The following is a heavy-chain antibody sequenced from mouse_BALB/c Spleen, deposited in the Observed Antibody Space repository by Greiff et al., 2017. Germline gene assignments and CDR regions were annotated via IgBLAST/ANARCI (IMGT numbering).Heavy chain of an antibody. CDR3: TRDGYDVWFAY. Sequence: EVQRVESGGGLVKPGGSLKLSCAASGFTFSSYTMSWVRQTPEKRLEWVATISSGGSYTYYPDSVKGRFTISRDNAKNTLYLQMSSLKSEDTAMYYCTRDGYDVWFAYWGQGTLVTVSA. V-gene: IGHV5-6-4*01. CDR2: ISSGGSYT. CDR1: GFTFSSYT. D-gene: IGHD2-2*01. J-gene: IGHJ3*01.